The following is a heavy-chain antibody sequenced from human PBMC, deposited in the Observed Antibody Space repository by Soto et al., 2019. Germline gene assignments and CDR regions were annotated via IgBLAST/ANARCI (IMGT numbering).Heavy chain of an antibody. Sequence: EVQLVESGGGSVKPGGSLRLSCAASGFTFSNAWMSWVRQAPEKALEWVGRIKSKTAGGPTDYAAPVKGRFTISRDDSTTAVYLQMNGLKTVYTAAYYCTTAYPVAFISYYFNYRGQGILVAVSS. V-gene: IGHV3-15*01. CDR3: TTAYPVAFISYYFNY. CDR1: GFTFSNAW. J-gene: IGHJ4*02. CDR2: IKSKTAGGPT. D-gene: IGHD2-15*01.